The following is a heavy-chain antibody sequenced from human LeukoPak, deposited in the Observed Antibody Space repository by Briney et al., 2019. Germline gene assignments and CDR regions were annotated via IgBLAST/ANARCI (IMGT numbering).Heavy chain of an antibody. J-gene: IGHJ4*02. CDR1: GFSFSSYW. CDR2: IKQDGSEK. D-gene: IGHD4-11*01. V-gene: IGHV3-7*01. CDR3: AREDHSNYEY. Sequence: GGSLRLSCAASGFSFSSYWMAWVRQAPGKGPEWVASIKQDGSEKFYADSVKGRFTISKDNAQNSLNLRMNSLRGEDTAVYYCAREDHSNYEYWGQGTSVTVSS.